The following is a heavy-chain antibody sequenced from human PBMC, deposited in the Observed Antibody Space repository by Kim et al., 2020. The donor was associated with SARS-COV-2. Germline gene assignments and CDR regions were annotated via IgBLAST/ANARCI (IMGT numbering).Heavy chain of an antibody. CDR1: GYTFINYY. CDR3: ARDGENCSGGTCSYFYYHGMDV. D-gene: IGHD2-15*01. V-gene: IGHV1-46*01. Sequence: ASVKVSCKASGYTFINYYIHWVRQAPGQGLEWMGIINPTGDSTDYAQKFQGRVTMTRDTSTNTVHMELRGLKSEDTGIYFCARDGENCSGGTCSYFYYHGMDVWGHGTMVTVSS. J-gene: IGHJ6*02. CDR2: INPTGDST.